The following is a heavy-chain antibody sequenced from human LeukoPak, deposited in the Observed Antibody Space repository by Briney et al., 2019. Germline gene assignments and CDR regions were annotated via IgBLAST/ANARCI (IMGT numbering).Heavy chain of an antibody. J-gene: IGHJ4*02. V-gene: IGHV4-59*08. CDR2: IYFSGST. CDR3: ARASYSYDINGWVPFDY. D-gene: IGHD3-22*01. Sequence: SETLSLTCTVSGGSISSNYWSWIRRSPGKGLEWIGNIYFSGSTNYNPSLKSRVTISVDTSKNQFSLRLSSVTAADTAVYYCARASYSYDINGWVPFDYWGQGTLVTVSS. CDR1: GGSISSNY.